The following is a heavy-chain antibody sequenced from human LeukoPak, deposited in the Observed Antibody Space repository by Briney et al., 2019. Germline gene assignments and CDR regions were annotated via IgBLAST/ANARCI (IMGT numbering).Heavy chain of an antibody. J-gene: IGHJ4*02. CDR1: GFTFSSYA. V-gene: IGHV3-30-3*01. CDR2: ISSDGGTK. Sequence: SGGSLRLSCAASGFTFSSYAMHWVRQAPGKGLEWVALISSDGGTKYSAHSVRARFTISRDNSKNTLYLQMNSLRAEDTAVYYCARGASGFWSGYSEKDYWGQGTLVTVSS. D-gene: IGHD3-3*01. CDR3: ARGASGFWSGYSEKDY.